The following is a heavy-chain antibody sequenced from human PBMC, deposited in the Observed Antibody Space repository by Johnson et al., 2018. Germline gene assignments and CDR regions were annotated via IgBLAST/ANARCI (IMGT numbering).Heavy chain of an antibody. V-gene: IGHV3-7*03. Sequence: VQLQESGGGLVQPGGSLRLSCAASGFIFGAYTMSWVRQAPGKGLEWVAKRKEDGSDTNYVDSVKGRFTISRDKAKNSLYLQMNSLRAEDTALYYCAKDEGGSNAGYFQHWGQGTLVIVSS. CDR2: RKEDGSDT. CDR3: AKDEGGSNAGYFQH. CDR1: GFIFGAYT. D-gene: IGHD2-8*01. J-gene: IGHJ1*01.